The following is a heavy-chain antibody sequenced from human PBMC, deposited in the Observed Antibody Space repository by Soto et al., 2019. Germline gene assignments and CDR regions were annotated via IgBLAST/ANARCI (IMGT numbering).Heavy chain of an antibody. CDR3: ARAPPRGIAAPGTWGSGMDV. CDR1: GFCFSSYA. D-gene: IGHD6-13*01. Sequence: QVQVVESGGGVVQPGRSLRLSCAASGFCFSSYAMHWVRQAPGKGLEWVAVISYDGNNKYYADSVKGRITISRDSSKNMVYLQMNSLRPEDTAVYYCARAPPRGIAAPGTWGSGMDVWGQGTTVTVSS. V-gene: IGHV3-30-3*01. J-gene: IGHJ6*02. CDR2: ISYDGNNK.